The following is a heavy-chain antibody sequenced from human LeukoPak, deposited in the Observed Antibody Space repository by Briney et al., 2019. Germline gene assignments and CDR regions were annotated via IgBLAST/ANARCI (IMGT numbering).Heavy chain of an antibody. J-gene: IGHJ2*01. Sequence: TGGSLRLSCAASGFLPSNYRMHWVRQAPGKGLELVALIWSGGSKTSYADSVKGRFTISRDISRNTVYLQMNSLRPEDTALYYCARDADTTAFYWYFDLWGRGTLVTVSS. CDR1: GFLPSNYR. CDR2: IWSGGSKT. V-gene: IGHV3-33*01. CDR3: ARDADTTAFYWYFDL. D-gene: IGHD2/OR15-2a*01.